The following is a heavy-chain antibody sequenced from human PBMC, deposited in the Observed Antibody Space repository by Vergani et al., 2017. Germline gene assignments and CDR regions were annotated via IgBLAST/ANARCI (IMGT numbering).Heavy chain of an antibody. V-gene: IGHV3-33*08. D-gene: IGHD1-14*01. J-gene: IGHJ5*02. Sequence: QVQLVESGGGVVQPGRSLRLSCAASGFTFSSYAMHWVRQAPGKGLEWVAVTWYDGNNKQYADSVKGRFTISRDNSKSTMYLQMNSLRDEDTGVYYCARDLRLLYNRFDPWGQGILVTVSS. CDR2: TWYDGNNK. CDR1: GFTFSSYA. CDR3: ARDLRLLYNRFDP.